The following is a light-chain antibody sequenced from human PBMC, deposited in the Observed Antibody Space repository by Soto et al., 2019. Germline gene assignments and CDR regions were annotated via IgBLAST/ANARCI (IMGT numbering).Light chain of an antibody. V-gene: IGKV3-15*01. J-gene: IGKJ1*01. Sequence: MTQSPSTLSVSPGERATFSCRASQSVSSHLAWYQQKPGQAPKLLIYGASTRESGVPSRFSGSGSGTEFTLTISCLQSEDFATYYCQQYSNYPRTFGQGTKVEIK. CDR1: QSVSSH. CDR3: QQYSNYPRT. CDR2: GAS.